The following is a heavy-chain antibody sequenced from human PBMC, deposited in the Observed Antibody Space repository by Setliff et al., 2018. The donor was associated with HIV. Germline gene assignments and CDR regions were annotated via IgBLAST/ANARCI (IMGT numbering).Heavy chain of an antibody. CDR2: IIPIFGTA. V-gene: IGHV1-69*13. Sequence: GASVKVSCKASGGTFSSYAISWVRQAPGQGLEWMGGIIPIFGTANYAQKFQGRVTITADESTSTASMELSSLRSEDTAVYYCARDDHYYDMGSILSDWFFDLWDRGTLVTVSS. CDR3: ARDDHYYDMGSILSDWFFDL. CDR1: GGTFSSYA. J-gene: IGHJ2*01. D-gene: IGHD3-22*01.